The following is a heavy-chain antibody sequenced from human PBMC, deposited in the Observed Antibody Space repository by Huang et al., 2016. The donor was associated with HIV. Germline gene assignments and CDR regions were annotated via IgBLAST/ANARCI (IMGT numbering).Heavy chain of an antibody. J-gene: IGHJ6*03. D-gene: IGHD3-22*01. V-gene: IGHV1-69*10. CDR3: ASTMYYYDGSGYYSLYYYYMDV. CDR2: SIPIIETA. Sequence: QVQLVQSGAEVKKPGSSVKVSCKASGGTFSNYGISWVRQAPGQGLEWRGGSIPIIETANYAQKFQDRVSITADKSTSTAYVQLSSLRSEDTAVYYCASTMYYYDGSGYYSLYYYYMDVWGKGTPVTVSS. CDR1: GGTFSNYG.